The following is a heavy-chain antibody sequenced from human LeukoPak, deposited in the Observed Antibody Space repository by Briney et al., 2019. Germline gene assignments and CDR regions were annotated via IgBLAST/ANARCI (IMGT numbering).Heavy chain of an antibody. D-gene: IGHD2-8*01. V-gene: IGHV3-20*04. J-gene: IGHJ4*02. CDR3: ARQYCSDGVCSNPFDY. Sequence: GALRLSCAASGFTFDDYGMSWVRQAPGKGLEWVSGINWNGGSTGYADSVKGRFTISRDNAKISLYLQMNSLRAEDTAVYYCARQYCSDGVCSNPFDYWGQGTLVTVSS. CDR1: GFTFDDYG. CDR2: INWNGGST.